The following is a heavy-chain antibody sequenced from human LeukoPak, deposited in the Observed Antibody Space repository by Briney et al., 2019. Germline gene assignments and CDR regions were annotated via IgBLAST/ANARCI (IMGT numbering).Heavy chain of an antibody. CDR2: ISSSSSYI. CDR3: ARGIQPERYYYGMDV. J-gene: IGHJ6*02. D-gene: IGHD1-1*01. CDR1: GFTFSSYS. V-gene: IGHV3-21*01. Sequence: GGSLRLSCAASGFTFSSYSMNWVRQAPGKGLEWVSSISSSSSYIYYADSVKGRFTISRGNAKNSLYLQMNSLRAEDTAVYYCARGIQPERYYYGMDVWGQGTTVTVSS.